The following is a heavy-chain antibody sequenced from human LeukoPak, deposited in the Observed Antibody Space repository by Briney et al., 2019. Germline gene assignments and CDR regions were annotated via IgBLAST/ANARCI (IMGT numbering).Heavy chain of an antibody. CDR2: IIPIFGTA. CDR1: GGTFSSYA. CDR3: ARETEYSSSSWFDP. J-gene: IGHJ5*02. V-gene: IGHV1-69*13. Sequence: SVKVSCKASGGTFSSYAISWVRQAPGQGLEWMGGIIPIFGTANYAQKFQGRVTITADESTSTAYMELSSLRSEDTAVYYCARETEYSSSSWFDPWGREPWSPSPQ. D-gene: IGHD6-6*01.